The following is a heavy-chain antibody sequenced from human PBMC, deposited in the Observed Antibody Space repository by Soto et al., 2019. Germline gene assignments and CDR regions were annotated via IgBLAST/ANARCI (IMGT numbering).Heavy chain of an antibody. D-gene: IGHD3-9*01. CDR1: GGSFSGYY. CDR2: INHSGST. V-gene: IGHV4-34*01. CDR3: ARALPRLTGKSLVWYFDY. Sequence: PSETLSLTCAVYGGSFSGYYWTWIRQPPGTGLEWIGEINHSGSTNYNPSLKSRVTISVDTSKNQFSLKLSSVTAADTAVYYCARALPRLTGKSLVWYFDYWGQGTLVTVSS. J-gene: IGHJ4*02.